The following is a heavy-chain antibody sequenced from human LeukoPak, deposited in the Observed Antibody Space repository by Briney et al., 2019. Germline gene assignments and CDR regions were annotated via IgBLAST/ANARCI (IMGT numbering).Heavy chain of an antibody. CDR2: IRYDGSNK. D-gene: IGHD5-18*01. V-gene: IGHV3-30*02. CDR3: VRKSAYSYGYFDY. CDR1: GFTFSSYG. J-gene: IGHJ4*02. Sequence: GGSLRLSCAASGFTFSSYGMHWVRQAPGKGLEWVAFIRYDGSNKYYADSVKGRFTISRDNSKNTLYLQMNSLRAEDTAVYYCVRKSAYSYGYFDYWGQGTLVTVSS.